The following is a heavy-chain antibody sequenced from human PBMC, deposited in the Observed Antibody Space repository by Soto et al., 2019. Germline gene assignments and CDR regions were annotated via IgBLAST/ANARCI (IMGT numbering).Heavy chain of an antibody. CDR1: GFTFSSYA. V-gene: IGHV3-30-3*01. CDR2: ISYDGSNK. Sequence: SGGSLRLSCAASGFTFSSYAMHWVRQAPGKGLEWVAVISYDGSNKYYADSVKGRFTISRDNSKNTLYLQMNSLRAEDTAVYYCARDVRYCSSTSCYIYGMDVWGQGTTVTVSS. J-gene: IGHJ6*02. D-gene: IGHD2-2*02. CDR3: ARDVRYCSSTSCYIYGMDV.